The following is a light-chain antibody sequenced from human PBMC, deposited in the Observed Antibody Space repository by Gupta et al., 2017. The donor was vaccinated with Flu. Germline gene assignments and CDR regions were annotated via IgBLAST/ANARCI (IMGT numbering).Light chain of an antibody. CDR3: AAWDDSLNGFYV. CDR2: SNN. CDR1: SSNIGSNT. J-gene: IGLJ1*01. V-gene: IGLV1-44*01. Sequence: QSVLTQPPSASGTPGQRVTISCSGSSSNIGSNTVNWYQQLPGTAPKVLIYSNNQRPSGVPDRFSGSKSGTSASLAISGLQSEDEADYYCAAWDDSLNGFYVFGTGTVVTVL.